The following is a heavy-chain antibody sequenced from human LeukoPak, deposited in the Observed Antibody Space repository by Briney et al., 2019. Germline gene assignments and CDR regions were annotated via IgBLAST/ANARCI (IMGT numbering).Heavy chain of an antibody. J-gene: IGHJ2*01. D-gene: IGHD5-18*01. CDR2: INHSRST. CDR1: GGSFSGYY. V-gene: IGHV4-34*01. CDR3: ARGGSSYGYNWYFDL. Sequence: SETLSLTCAVYGGSFSGYYWSWIRQPPGKGLEWIGEINHSRSTNYNPSLKSRVIISVDTSKNQFSLKLSSVTAADTAVYYCARGGSSYGYNWYFDLWGRGTLVTVFS.